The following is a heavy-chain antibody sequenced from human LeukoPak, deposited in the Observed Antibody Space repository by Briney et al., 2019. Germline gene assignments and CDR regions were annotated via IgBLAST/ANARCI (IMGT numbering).Heavy chain of an antibody. D-gene: IGHD1-26*01. CDR3: ARVSGSYAFDY. CDR2: ITRSSTTI. CDR1: GFNFSIYS. Sequence: GGSLRLSCAASGFNFSIYSMNWVRQAPGKGLEWVSYITRSSTTIYYADSVKGRFTISRDNAKNSLYLQMNSLRAEDTAVYYCARVSGSYAFDYWGQGTRVTVSS. J-gene: IGHJ4*02. V-gene: IGHV3-48*01.